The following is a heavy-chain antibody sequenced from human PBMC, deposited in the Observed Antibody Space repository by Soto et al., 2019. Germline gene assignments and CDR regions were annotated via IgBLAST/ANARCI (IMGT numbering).Heavy chain of an antibody. Sequence: RASVKVSCKVSGYTLTELSMHWVRQAPGKGLEWMGGFDPEDGETIYAQKFQGRVTMTEDTSTDTAYMELSSLRSEDTAVYYCATADYSSGWHHDYWGQGTLVTVSS. CDR1: GYTLTELS. CDR3: ATADYSSGWHHDY. V-gene: IGHV1-24*01. J-gene: IGHJ4*02. D-gene: IGHD6-19*01. CDR2: FDPEDGET.